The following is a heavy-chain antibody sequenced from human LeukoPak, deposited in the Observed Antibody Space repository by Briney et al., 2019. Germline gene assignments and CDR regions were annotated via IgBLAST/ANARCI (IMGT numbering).Heavy chain of an antibody. Sequence: GGSLRLSCAGSGFTFSRYGMHWVRQAPGKGLEWVALIRYDGNDHWYGDSAKGQFTISRDNSKDTVYLQMDSLRDEDTAVYYCARWGIVGHDAFDLWGQGTMVTVSS. CDR3: ARWGIVGHDAFDL. V-gene: IGHV3-33*01. CDR2: IRYDGNDH. J-gene: IGHJ3*01. CDR1: GFTFSRYG. D-gene: IGHD1-26*01.